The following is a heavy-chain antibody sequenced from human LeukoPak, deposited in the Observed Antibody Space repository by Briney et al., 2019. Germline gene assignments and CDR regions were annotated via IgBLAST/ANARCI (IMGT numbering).Heavy chain of an antibody. CDR1: GFTFSRYL. D-gene: IGHD3-10*01. V-gene: IGHV3-74*01. J-gene: IGHJ4*02. CDR2: INGDGTIT. CDR3: ASETYYYGSGSYYKGQF. Sequence: GGSLRLSCTASGFTFSRYLMHWVRQAPGKGLVGVSRINGDGTITTYADSVKGRFTVSRDNAKNTLYLQMNSLRAEDTAVYYCASETYYYGSGSYYKGQFWGQGTLVAVSS.